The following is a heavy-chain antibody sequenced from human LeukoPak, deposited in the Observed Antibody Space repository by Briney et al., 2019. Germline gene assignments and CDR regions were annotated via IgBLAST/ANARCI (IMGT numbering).Heavy chain of an antibody. D-gene: IGHD6-19*01. CDR1: GFTFRRYA. J-gene: IGHJ4*02. V-gene: IGHV3-64*01. CDR3: ARESATSAWLFDS. Sequence: GGSLRLSCAASGFTFRRYAMQWVRPAPGKGLEFVSANSSNGGSTYYANSVKSRFTISRDKSKNTLYLQMGSLRAEDMAVYYCARESATSAWLFDSWGQGTLVTVSS. CDR2: NSSNGGST.